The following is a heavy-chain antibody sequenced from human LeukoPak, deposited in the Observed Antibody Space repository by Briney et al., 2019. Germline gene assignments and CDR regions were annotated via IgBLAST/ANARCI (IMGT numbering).Heavy chain of an antibody. CDR2: ISGSAGTT. J-gene: IGHJ4*02. CDR3: AREGSSSWFVNS. Sequence: GGSLRLSCAASGFTFSDLHMSWIRQAPGKGLEWVSYISGSAGTTYYAASVKGRLTSSRDNAKNSLYLQMNSLRAEDTAVYYCAREGSSSWFVNSWGQGTLVTVSS. CDR1: GFTFSDLH. D-gene: IGHD6-13*01. V-gene: IGHV3-11*01.